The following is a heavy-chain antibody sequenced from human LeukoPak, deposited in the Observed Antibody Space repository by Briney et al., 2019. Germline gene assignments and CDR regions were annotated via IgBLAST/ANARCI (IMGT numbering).Heavy chain of an antibody. CDR3: TKGTIWLPFDY. CDR1: GFTFRNYA. V-gene: IGHV3-23*01. CDR2: ISGSVGST. D-gene: IGHD5-18*01. Sequence: GGALPLSCPASGFTFRNYAMSWARQAPGTGLEWVSAISGSVGSTYYADSVKGRYTISRDNSKNTLYLQMNSLRAEDTAVYYCTKGTIWLPFDYWGQGTLVTVSS. J-gene: IGHJ4*02.